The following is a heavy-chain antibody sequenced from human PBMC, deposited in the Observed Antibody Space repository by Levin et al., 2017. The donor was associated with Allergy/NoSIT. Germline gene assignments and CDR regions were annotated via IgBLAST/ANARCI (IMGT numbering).Heavy chain of an antibody. V-gene: IGHV3-7*04. J-gene: IGHJ4*02. CDR1: GFTFSNSW. CDR2: IKQDGSEK. CDR3: AKGGWYPDY. D-gene: IGHD6-19*01. Sequence: SCAVSGFTFSNSWMSWVRQAPGKGLEWVAYIKQDGSEKYYVDSVKGRFTISRDNAKNSLYLQMDSLRAEDTAMYYCAKGGWYPDYWGQGTLVTVSS.